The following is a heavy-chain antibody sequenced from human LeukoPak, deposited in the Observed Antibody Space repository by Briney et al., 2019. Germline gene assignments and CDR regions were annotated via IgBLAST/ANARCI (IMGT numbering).Heavy chain of an antibody. J-gene: IGHJ4*02. CDR2: INHSGST. CDR3: ARDARTVTTLFDY. D-gene: IGHD4-17*01. V-gene: IGHV4-34*01. Sequence: ETSETLSLTCVVYGGSFSGYYWSWIRQPPGKGLEWIGEINHSGSTNYNPSLKSRVTISVDTSKNQFSLKLSSVTAADTAVYYCARDARTVTTLFDYWGQGTLVTVSS. CDR1: GGSFSGYY.